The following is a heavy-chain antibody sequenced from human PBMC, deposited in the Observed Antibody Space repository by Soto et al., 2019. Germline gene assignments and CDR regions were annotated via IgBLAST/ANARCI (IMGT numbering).Heavy chain of an antibody. D-gene: IGHD5-12*01. V-gene: IGHV4-59*01. J-gene: IGHJ6*02. CDR3: ARDREMATSFYYGMDV. CDR2: IHYTGRT. CDR1: GGSISGNY. Sequence: SETLSLTCIVSGGSISGNYWSWIRQPPGKGREWIGFIHYTGRTNFNPSLRGRVTISVDTSKNQFSLKLTSVTAADTAVYYCARDREMATSFYYGMDVWGQGTTVTVSS.